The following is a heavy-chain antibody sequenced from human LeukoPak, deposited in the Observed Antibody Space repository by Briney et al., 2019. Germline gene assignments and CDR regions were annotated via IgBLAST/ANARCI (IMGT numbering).Heavy chain of an antibody. CDR1: GGTFSSYA. Sequence: VASVKVSCKASGGTFSSYAISWVRQAPGQGLEWMGGIIPIFGTANYAQKFQGRVTITADESTSTAYMELSSLRSEDTAVYYCARDPPPAAAKGFWFDPWGQGTLVTVSS. CDR3: ARDPPPAAAKGFWFDP. CDR2: IIPIFGTA. V-gene: IGHV1-69*13. D-gene: IGHD2-2*01. J-gene: IGHJ5*02.